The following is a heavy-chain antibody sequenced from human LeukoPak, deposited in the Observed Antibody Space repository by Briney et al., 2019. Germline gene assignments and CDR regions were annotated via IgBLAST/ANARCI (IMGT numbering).Heavy chain of an antibody. CDR2: IVCSGGST. V-gene: IGHV3-23*01. J-gene: IGHJ4*02. CDR3: SKWGDYDVLTGYYDSDF. CDR1: GFTFSNYA. Sequence: PGGSLRLSCAASGFTFSNYAMSWVRQAPGKGLEWVSAIVCSGGSTYYADSVKGRFSISRDNSKNTLFLQMNSLRVEDTAVYYCSKWGDYDVLTGYYDSDFWGQGTLVSVSS. D-gene: IGHD3-9*01.